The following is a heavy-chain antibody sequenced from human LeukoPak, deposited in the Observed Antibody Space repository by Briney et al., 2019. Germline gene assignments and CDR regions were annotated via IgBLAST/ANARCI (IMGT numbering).Heavy chain of an antibody. J-gene: IGHJ5*02. CDR2: FDPEDGET. V-gene: IGHV1-24*01. Sequence: ASVKVSCKVSGYTLTELSMHWVRQAPGKGLEWMGGFDPEDGETIYAQKFQGRVTMTEDTSTDTAYMELSSLRSEDTAVYYCARVSSSSWYDWFDPWGQGTLVTVSS. CDR3: ARVSSSSWYDWFDP. D-gene: IGHD6-13*01. CDR1: GYTLTELS.